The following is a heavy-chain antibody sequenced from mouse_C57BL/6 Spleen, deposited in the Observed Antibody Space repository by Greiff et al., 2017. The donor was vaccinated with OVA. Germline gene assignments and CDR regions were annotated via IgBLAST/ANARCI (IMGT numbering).Heavy chain of an antibody. CDR1: GFTFSSYA. CDR3: ASFDFAY. V-gene: IGHV5-4*01. J-gene: IGHJ3*01. Sequence: EVQRVESGGGLVKPGGSLKLSCAASGFTFSSYAMSWVRQTPEKRLEWVATISDGGSYTYYPDNVKGRFTISRDNAKNNLYLQMSHLKSEDTAMYYCASFDFAYWGQGTLVTVSA. CDR2: ISDGGSYT.